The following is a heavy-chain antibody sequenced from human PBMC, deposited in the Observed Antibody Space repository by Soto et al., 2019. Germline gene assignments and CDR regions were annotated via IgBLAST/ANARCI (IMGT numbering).Heavy chain of an antibody. J-gene: IGHJ4*02. D-gene: IGHD3-16*01. Sequence: SVKVSCKASGGTFSSYAISWVRQAPGQGLEWMGGIIPIFGTANYAQKFQGRVTITADKSTSTAYMELSSLRSEDTAVYYCARKRVPLGDFDYWGQGTLVTVSS. CDR2: IIPIFGTA. V-gene: IGHV1-69*06. CDR1: GGTFSSYA. CDR3: ARKRVPLGDFDY.